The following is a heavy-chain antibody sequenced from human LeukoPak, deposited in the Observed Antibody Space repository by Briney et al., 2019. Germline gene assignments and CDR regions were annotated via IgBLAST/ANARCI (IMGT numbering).Heavy chain of an antibody. CDR2: ISWNTGSI. CDR3: AKSLRSYYGSGSPLDY. CDR1: GFTFNNYA. J-gene: IGHJ4*02. D-gene: IGHD3-10*01. Sequence: GRSLRLSCAASGFTFNNYAMHWVRQAPGKGLEWVSGISWNTGSIGYADSVKGRFTISRDSAKNSLYLQMNSLRAGDTALYYCAKSLRSYYGSGSPLDYWGQGTLVTVSS. V-gene: IGHV3-9*01.